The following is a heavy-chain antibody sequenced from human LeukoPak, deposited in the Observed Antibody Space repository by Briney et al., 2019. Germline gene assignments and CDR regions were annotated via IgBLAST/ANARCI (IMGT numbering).Heavy chain of an antibody. CDR1: GYTFTSYD. D-gene: IGHD3-10*01. V-gene: IGHV1-8*01. CDR3: ASSGGMVRGVIVAGGMDV. Sequence: ASVKVSCKASGYTFTSYDINWVRQATGQGLEWMGWMNPNSGNTGYAQKFQGRVTMTRNTSISTAYMELSSPRSEDTAVYYCASSGGMVRGVIVAGGMDVWGQGTTVTVSS. CDR2: MNPNSGNT. J-gene: IGHJ6*02.